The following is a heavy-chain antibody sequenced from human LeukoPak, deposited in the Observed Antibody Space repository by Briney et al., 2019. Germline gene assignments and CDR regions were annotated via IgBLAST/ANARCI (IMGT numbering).Heavy chain of an antibody. CDR3: ARTMMGGYNWFDP. CDR1: GGSISSNNYY. D-gene: IGHD3-22*01. Sequence: SETLSLTCTVSGGSISSNNYYWGWIRQPPGKGLEWIGSIYYSGSTYYNPSLKSRVTISVDTSKNQFSLKLSSVTAADTAVYYCARTMMGGYNWFDPWGQGTLVTVSS. CDR2: IYYSGST. V-gene: IGHV4-39*07. J-gene: IGHJ5*02.